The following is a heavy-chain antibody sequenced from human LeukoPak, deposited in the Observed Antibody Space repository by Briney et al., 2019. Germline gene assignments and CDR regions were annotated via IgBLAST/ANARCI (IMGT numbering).Heavy chain of an antibody. D-gene: IGHD5-18*01. CDR2: IYYSGST. CDR1: GGSISSYY. Sequence: SETLSLTCTVSGGSISSYYWSWIRQPPGKGLEWIGYIYYSGSTNYNPSLKSRVTISVDTSKNQFSLKLSSVTAADTAVYYRARLMDTQTQQWFDPWGQGTLVTVSS. CDR3: ARLMDTQTQQWFDP. V-gene: IGHV4-59*08. J-gene: IGHJ5*02.